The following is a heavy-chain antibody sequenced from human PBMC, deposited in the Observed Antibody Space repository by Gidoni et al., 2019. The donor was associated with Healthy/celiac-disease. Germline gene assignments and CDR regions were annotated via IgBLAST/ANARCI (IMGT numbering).Heavy chain of an antibody. D-gene: IGHD3-22*01. J-gene: IGHJ4*02. CDR3: ARGYQKSNYYDSSGSLHD. CDR1: GYTFTSYD. CDR2: INPNSGNT. Sequence: QVQLVQSGAEVKKPGASVKVSCKASGYTFTSYDINWVRQATGQGLEWMGWINPNSGNTGYAQKFQGRVTMTRNTSISTAYMELSSLRSEDTAVYYCARGYQKSNYYDSSGSLHDWGQGTLVTVSS. V-gene: IGHV1-8*01.